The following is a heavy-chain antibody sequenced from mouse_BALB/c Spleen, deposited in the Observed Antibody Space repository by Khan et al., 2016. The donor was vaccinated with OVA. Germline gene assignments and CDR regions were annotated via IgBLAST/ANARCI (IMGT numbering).Heavy chain of an antibody. J-gene: IGHJ3*01. CDR3: AREGYGGFAY. CDR1: GYTFSSYW. CDR2: IFPGSVST. D-gene: IGHD2-2*01. Sequence: QVRLQQSGGDLMKPGASVKISCKATGYTFSSYWREWVKQRPGHGLEWIGQIFPGSVSTTYNEKFKGKATFTADTSSNTAYMQLSSLSAEDSALYYCAREGYGGFAYLGQGTLVTVSA. V-gene: IGHV1-9*01.